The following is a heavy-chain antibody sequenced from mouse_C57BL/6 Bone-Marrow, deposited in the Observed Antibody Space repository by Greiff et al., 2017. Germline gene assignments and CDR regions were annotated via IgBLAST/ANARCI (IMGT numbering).Heavy chain of an antibody. J-gene: IGHJ3*01. CDR1: GFNIKNTY. D-gene: IGHD1-1*02. V-gene: IGHV14-3*01. CDR2: IDPANGNT. CDR3: AVGVKLCLAWFAY. Sequence: VQLKESVAELVRPGASVKLSCTASGFNIKNTYMHWVKQRPEQGLEWIGRIDPANGNTKDAPKFQGKATITADTSSNTADLQLSSLTSEDTAIYYCAVGVKLCLAWFAYWGQGSLVTVSA.